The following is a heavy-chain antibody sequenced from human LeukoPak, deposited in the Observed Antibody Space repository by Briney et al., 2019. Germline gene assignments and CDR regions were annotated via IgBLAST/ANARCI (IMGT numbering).Heavy chain of an antibody. J-gene: IGHJ4*01. CDR1: GFTFSSYA. CDR2: ISGSGGST. CDR3: AKMSIVGAILYSFDY. V-gene: IGHV3-23*01. D-gene: IGHD1-26*01. Sequence: GGSLRLSCAASGFTFSSYAMSWVRQAPGKGLEWVSAISGSGGSTYYADSVKGRFTISRDNSKNTLYRQMDSLRAEDTAVYYCAKMSIVGAILYSFDYWGQGTLVTVSS.